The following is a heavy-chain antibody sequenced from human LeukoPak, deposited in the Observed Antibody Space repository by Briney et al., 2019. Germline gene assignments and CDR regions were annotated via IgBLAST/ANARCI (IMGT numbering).Heavy chain of an antibody. CDR3: ARDLNCSGGSCYSGWFDP. D-gene: IGHD2-15*01. Sequence: ASVKVSCKASGYTFTSYGISWVRQAPGQGLEWMVWISAYNGNTNYAQKLQGRVTMTTDTSTSTAYMELRSLRSDDTAVYYCARDLNCSGGSCYSGWFDPWGQGTLVTVSS. CDR1: GYTFTSYG. V-gene: IGHV1-18*01. CDR2: ISAYNGNT. J-gene: IGHJ5*02.